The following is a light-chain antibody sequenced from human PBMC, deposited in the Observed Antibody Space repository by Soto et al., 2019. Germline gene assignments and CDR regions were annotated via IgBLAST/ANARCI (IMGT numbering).Light chain of an antibody. J-gene: IGLJ3*02. V-gene: IGLV2-11*01. Sequence: QSALTQPRSVSGSPGQSVIISCTGTSSDVGNYNYVSWYQQHPGKAPKLMIYDVSKRPSGVPDRFSASKSGNMASLTISGLQADDEADYYCCSYAGRYALWVFGGGTKLTVL. CDR2: DVS. CDR1: SSDVGNYNY. CDR3: CSYAGRYALWV.